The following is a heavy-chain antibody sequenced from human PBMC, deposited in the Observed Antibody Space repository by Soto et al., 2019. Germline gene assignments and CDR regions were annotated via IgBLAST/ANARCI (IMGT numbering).Heavy chain of an antibody. Sequence: GGSLRLSCAASGFTFSSYAMSWVRQAPGKGLEWVSAISGSGGSTYYADSVKGRFTIYRDNSKNTLYLQMNSLRAEDTAVFYGAKPLAGIAVAGRGFCFDYWGQGTRVTVSS. CDR2: ISGSGGST. D-gene: IGHD6-19*01. J-gene: IGHJ4*02. V-gene: IGHV3-23*01. CDR1: GFTFSSYA. CDR3: AKPLAGIAVAGRGFCFDY.